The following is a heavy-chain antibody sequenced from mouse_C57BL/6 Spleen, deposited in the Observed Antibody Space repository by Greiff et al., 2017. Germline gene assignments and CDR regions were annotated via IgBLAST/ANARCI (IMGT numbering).Heavy chain of an antibody. CDR1: GFTFSDYG. CDR3: ARSDFDN. CDR2: ISSGSSTI. V-gene: IGHV5-17*01. J-gene: IGHJ2*01. Sequence: EVKLVESGGGLVKPGGSLQLSCAVSGFTFSDYGMHWVRQAPEKGLEWVAYISSGSSTIYYADTVKGRFTISRDNAKNTLCLQMTSLRSEDTAMYYCARSDFDNWGQGATLTVSS.